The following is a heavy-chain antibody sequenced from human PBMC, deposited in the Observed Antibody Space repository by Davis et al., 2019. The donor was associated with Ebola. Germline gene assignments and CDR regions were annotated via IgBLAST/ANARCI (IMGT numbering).Heavy chain of an antibody. J-gene: IGHJ5*02. V-gene: IGHV4-39*01. Sequence: SETLSLTCTVSGGSVSSGSYYWSWIRQPPGKGLEWIGSVHHSGRTYYNPSLKSRLTISIDTSKNQFSLKLTSVTAADTSVYYCATSNWFDPWGQGTLVTVSS. CDR2: VHHSGRT. CDR3: ATSNWFDP. CDR1: GGSVSSGSYY.